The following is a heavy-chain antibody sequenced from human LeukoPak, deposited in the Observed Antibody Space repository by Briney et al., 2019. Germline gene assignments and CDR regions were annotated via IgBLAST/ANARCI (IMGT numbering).Heavy chain of an antibody. CDR1: GFTFSSYS. V-gene: IGHV3-21*01. J-gene: IGHJ4*02. CDR2: ISSSSSYI. Sequence: PGGSLRLSCAASGFTFSSYSMNWVRQAPGKGLEWVSSISSSSSYIYYADSVKGRFTISRDNAKNLLYLQMNSLRAEDTAVYYCATGVVPAATSFDYWGQGTLVTVSS. D-gene: IGHD2-2*01. CDR3: ATGVVPAATSFDY.